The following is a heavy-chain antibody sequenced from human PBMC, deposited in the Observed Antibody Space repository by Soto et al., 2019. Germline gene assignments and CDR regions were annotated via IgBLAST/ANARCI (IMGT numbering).Heavy chain of an antibody. V-gene: IGHV1-69*13. CDR3: ARDLPHPERCDYYYYYGMDV. CDR1: GGTFSSYA. D-gene: IGHD1-1*01. J-gene: IGHJ6*02. Sequence: SVKVSCKASGGTFSSYAISWVRQAPGQGLEWMGGIIPIFGTANYAQKFQGRVTITADESTSTAYMELSSLRSEDTAVYYCARDLPHPERCDYYYYYGMDVWGQGTTVTVSS. CDR2: IIPIFGTA.